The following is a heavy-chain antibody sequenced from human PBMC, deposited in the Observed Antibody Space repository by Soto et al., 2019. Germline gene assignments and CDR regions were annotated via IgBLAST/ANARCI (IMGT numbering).Heavy chain of an antibody. D-gene: IGHD3-10*01. J-gene: IGHJ4*02. Sequence: SGPTLVNPTQTLTLTCTFSGFSLSTSGVGVGWIRQPPGKALEWLALIYWDDDKRYSPSLKSRLTITKDTSKNQLVLTMTNMEHVDTAPYSCAHLPRKPLWLRAPVVDWGEGTAVTLCS. CDR2: IYWDDDK. V-gene: IGHV2-5*02. CDR1: GFSLSTSGVG. CDR3: AHLPRKPLWLRAPVVD.